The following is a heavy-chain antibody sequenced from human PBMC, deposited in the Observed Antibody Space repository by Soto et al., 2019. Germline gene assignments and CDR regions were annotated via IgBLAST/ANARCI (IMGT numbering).Heavy chain of an antibody. CDR3: ARTHSGSYYSVFHY. V-gene: IGHV4-38-2*01. D-gene: IGHD1-26*01. CDR1: NFSISSGYY. Sequence: PSETLSLTCVVSNFSISSGYYWGWIRQSPGKGLEWIASIYRSGTTSYNPSLKSRVTISVDPSKNQLSLMLTAVTAADTAVYYCARTHSGSYYSVFHYWGRGSMVTV. CDR2: IYRSGTT. J-gene: IGHJ4*02.